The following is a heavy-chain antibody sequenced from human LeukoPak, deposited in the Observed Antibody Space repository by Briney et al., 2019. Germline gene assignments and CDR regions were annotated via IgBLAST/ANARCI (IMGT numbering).Heavy chain of an antibody. J-gene: IGHJ4*02. CDR2: ISGSGRNT. Sequence: PGGSLRLSCAASGFTFSNYAMSWVRQAPGKGLEWVSGISGSGRNTNYADSVKGRFTISRDDSKNTLYLQMNSLRAEDTAVYYCAKAVGSGYNRGWQWGQGTPVTVSS. D-gene: IGHD6-19*01. V-gene: IGHV3-23*01. CDR3: AKAVGSGYNRGWQ. CDR1: GFTFSNYA.